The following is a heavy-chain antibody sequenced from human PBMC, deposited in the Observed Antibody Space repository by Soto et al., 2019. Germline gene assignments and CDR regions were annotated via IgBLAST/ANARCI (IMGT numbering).Heavy chain of an antibody. CDR1: GYDFTSYG. D-gene: IGHD1-26*01. V-gene: IGHV1-18*01. Sequence: ASVKVSCKSSGYDFTSYGITWVRQAPGQGLDWVGGIRVYNGDTKYAQKFQGRVTLTTDTSTTTAYMELRSLRSDDTAVYYCARGHRSPNYWGQGTLVTVSS. J-gene: IGHJ4*02. CDR2: IRVYNGDT. CDR3: ARGHRSPNY.